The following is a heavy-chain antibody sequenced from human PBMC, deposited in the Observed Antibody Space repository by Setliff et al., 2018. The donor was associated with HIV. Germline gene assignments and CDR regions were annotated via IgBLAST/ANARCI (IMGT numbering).Heavy chain of an antibody. Sequence: LSLSCAASGFTLRTYWMSWVRQGPGKGLEFVANINQDGSDIHYGDSVKGRFTISRDNSKNTLFLQMNSLTVDDTAVYYCLTDERPGSGWGGSWGQGTLVTVSS. CDR2: INQDGSDI. D-gene: IGHD6-19*01. CDR1: GFTLRTYW. V-gene: IGHV3-7*01. J-gene: IGHJ5*02. CDR3: LTDERPGSGWGGS.